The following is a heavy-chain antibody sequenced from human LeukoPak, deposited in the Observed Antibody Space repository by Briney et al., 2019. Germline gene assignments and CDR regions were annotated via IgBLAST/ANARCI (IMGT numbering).Heavy chain of an antibody. J-gene: IGHJ3*02. V-gene: IGHV3-30-3*01. CDR3: ARDAAEGGSIVATSLGAFDI. CDR1: GFTFSSYA. Sequence: GGSLRLSCAASGFTFSSYAMHWVRQAPGKGLEWVAVISYDGSNKYYADSVKGRFTISRDNSKNTLYLQMNSLRAEDTAVYYCARDAAEGGSIVATSLGAFDIWGQGTMVTVSS. D-gene: IGHD5-12*01. CDR2: ISYDGSNK.